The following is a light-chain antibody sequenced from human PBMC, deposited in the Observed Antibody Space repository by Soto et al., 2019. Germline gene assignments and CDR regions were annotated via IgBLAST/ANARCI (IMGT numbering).Light chain of an antibody. V-gene: IGLV1-40*01. CDR2: SNS. J-gene: IGLJ3*02. CDR3: QSYDSSLSAAV. Sequence: QSVLTQPPSVSGAPGQKVIISCTGSTSNIGAGYDVHWYQQLPGTAPKLLIYSNSNRPSGVPDRLSGSKSGTSASLAITGLQVEDEADYSCQSYDSSLSAAVFGGGTTVTVL. CDR1: TSNIGAGYD.